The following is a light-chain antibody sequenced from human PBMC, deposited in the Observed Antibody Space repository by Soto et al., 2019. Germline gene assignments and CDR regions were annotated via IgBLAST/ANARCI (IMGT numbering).Light chain of an antibody. CDR3: CSYAGSYTLGV. CDR1: SSDVGGYNY. V-gene: IGLV2-11*01. J-gene: IGLJ2*01. Sequence: QSALTQPRSVSGSPGQSVTISCTGTSSDVGGYNYVSWYQQHPGKAPKLMIYDVSKRPSGVPDRFSGSKSGNTASLTISGLQAEDEADYYCCSYAGSYTLGVFGGGTKVTGL. CDR2: DVS.